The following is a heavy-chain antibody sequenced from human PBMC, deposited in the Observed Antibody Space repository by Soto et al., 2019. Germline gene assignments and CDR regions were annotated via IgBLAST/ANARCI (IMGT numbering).Heavy chain of an antibody. CDR1: GFTVSSNY. V-gene: IGHV3-66*01. CDR2: IYSGGST. CDR3: ARDFFQVQFVSRTDY. D-gene: IGHD1-1*01. J-gene: IGHJ4*02. Sequence: PGGSLRLSCAASGFTVSSNYMSWVRQAPGKGLEWVSVIYSGGSTYYADSVKGRFTISRDNSKNTLYLQMNSLRAEDTAVYYCARDFFQVQFVSRTDYGGQGPLDTASS.